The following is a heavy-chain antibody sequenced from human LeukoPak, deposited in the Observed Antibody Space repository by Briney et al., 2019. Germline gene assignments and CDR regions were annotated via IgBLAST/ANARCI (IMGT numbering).Heavy chain of an antibody. V-gene: IGHV3-23*01. D-gene: IGHD3-22*01. J-gene: IGHJ4*02. CDR3: AKEGYYYDSSGYYYGDYFDY. CDR1: GFTFSSYA. Sequence: GGSLRLSCAASGFTFSSYAMSWVRQAPGKGLEWVSAISGSGGSTYYADSVKGRFTIPRDNSKNTLYLQRNSLRAEHTAVYYCAKEGYYYDSSGYYYGDYFDYWGQGTLVTVSS. CDR2: ISGSGGST.